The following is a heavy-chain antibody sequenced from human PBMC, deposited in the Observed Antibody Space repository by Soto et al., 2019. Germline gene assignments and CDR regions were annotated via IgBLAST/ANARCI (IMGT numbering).Heavy chain of an antibody. Sequence: QVQLVQSGAEVKKPGASVKVSCKASGYTFTSYAMHWVRQAPGQRLEWMGWINAGNGNTKYSQKFQGRVTITRDTSASTAHMELSSLRSEDTAVYYCARVTGTTPYYYYYMDVWGKGTTVTVSS. CDR2: INAGNGNT. D-gene: IGHD1-7*01. CDR3: ARVTGTTPYYYYYMDV. J-gene: IGHJ6*03. CDR1: GYTFTSYA. V-gene: IGHV1-3*01.